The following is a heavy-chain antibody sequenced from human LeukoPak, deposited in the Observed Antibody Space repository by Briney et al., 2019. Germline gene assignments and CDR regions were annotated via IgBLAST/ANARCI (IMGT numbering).Heavy chain of an antibody. CDR1: GFTFSSYS. CDR2: ISSSSSYI. V-gene: IGHV3-21*01. CDR3: ASLYCSGGSCYSL. Sequence: PGGSLRLSCAASGFTFSSYSMNWVRQAPGKGLEWVSSISSSSSYIYYAGSVKGRFTISRDNAKNSLYLQMNSLRAEDTAVYYCASLYCSGGSCYSLWGQGTLVTVSS. J-gene: IGHJ4*02. D-gene: IGHD2-15*01.